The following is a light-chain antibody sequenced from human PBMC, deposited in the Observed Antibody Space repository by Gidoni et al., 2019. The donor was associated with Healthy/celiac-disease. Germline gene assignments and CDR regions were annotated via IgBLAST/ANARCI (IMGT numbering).Light chain of an antibody. CDR1: QSLVHSNGYNY. V-gene: IGKV2-28*01. J-gene: IGKJ4*01. CDR3: MQALQTPLT. CDR2: LGS. Sequence: DLVMTQSPLSMPVTPGEPASISCRSSQSLVHSNGYNYLDWYLQKPGQSPQLLIYLGSNRASGVPDRFSGSGSCTDFTLKISRVEAEDVGVYYCMQALQTPLTFGGGTKVEIK.